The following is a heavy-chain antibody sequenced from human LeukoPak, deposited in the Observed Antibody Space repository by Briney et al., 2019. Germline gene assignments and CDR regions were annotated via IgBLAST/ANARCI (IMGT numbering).Heavy chain of an antibody. CDR3: ARQRPVAGYDAFDI. CDR1: GGSISSTTYY. D-gene: IGHD6-19*01. Sequence: PSETLSLTCTVSGGSISSTTYYWGWIRQPPGKGLEWIGSIYYSGSTYYNPSLKSRVTISVDTSKNQFSLKLSSVTAADTAVYYCARQRPVAGYDAFDIWGHGTMVTVSS. V-gene: IGHV4-39*01. CDR2: IYYSGST. J-gene: IGHJ3*02.